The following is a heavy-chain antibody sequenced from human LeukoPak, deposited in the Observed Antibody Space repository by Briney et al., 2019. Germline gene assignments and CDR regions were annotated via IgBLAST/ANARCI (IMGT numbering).Heavy chain of an antibody. CDR3: ARDEGEVDTAYYYYMDV. D-gene: IGHD5-18*01. V-gene: IGHV1-69*05. Sequence: SVKVSCKASGGTFSSYAISWVRQAPGQGLEWMGGIIPIFGTANYAQKFQGRVTITTDESTSTAYMELSGLRSEDTAVYYCARDEGEVDTAYYYYMDVWGKGTTVTVSS. J-gene: IGHJ6*03. CDR2: IIPIFGTA. CDR1: GGTFSSYA.